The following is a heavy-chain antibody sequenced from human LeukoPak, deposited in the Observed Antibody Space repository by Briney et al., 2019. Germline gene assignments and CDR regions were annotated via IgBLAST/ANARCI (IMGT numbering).Heavy chain of an antibody. CDR2: IYYSGST. Sequence: SETLSLTCTVSGGSISSSSYYWGWIRQPPGKGLEWIGRIYYSGSTSYNPSLKSRVTISVDTSKNQFSLKLSSVTAADTAVYYCARLHRHCSSTSCSDYWGQGTLVTVSS. CDR3: ARLHRHCSSTSCSDY. CDR1: GGSISSSSYY. J-gene: IGHJ4*02. D-gene: IGHD2-2*01. V-gene: IGHV4-39*01.